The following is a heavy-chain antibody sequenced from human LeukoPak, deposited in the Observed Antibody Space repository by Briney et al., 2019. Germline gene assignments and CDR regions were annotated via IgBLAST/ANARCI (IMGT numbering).Heavy chain of an antibody. V-gene: IGHV3-23*01. CDR2: ISGSGGST. CDR1: GFTFSSYA. J-gene: IGHJ4*02. D-gene: IGHD3-22*01. CDR3: AKDWGYYYDSSGPYYFDY. Sequence: PGGSLRLSCAASGFTFSSYAMSWVRQAPGKGLEWVSAISGSGGSTYYADSVKGRFTISRDNSKNTLYLQMNSLRAEDTAVYYCAKDWGYYYDSSGPYYFDYWGQGTLVTVSS.